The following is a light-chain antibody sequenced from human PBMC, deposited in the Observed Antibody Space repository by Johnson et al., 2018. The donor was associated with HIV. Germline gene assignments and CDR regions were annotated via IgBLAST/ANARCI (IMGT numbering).Light chain of an antibody. J-gene: IGLJ1*01. CDR3: GTWDSSLSAV. Sequence: QSVLTQPPSVSAAPGQKVTISCSGSSSNIGRNYVSWYQQLPGTAPKLLIFDNNKRPSGIPDRFSGSKSGTSATLGITVLQTGDEADYYCGTWDSSLSAVFGTGTKVTVL. V-gene: IGLV1-51*01. CDR2: DNN. CDR1: SSNIGRNY.